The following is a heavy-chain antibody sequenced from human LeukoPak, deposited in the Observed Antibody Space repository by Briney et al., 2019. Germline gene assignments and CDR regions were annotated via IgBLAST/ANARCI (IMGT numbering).Heavy chain of an antibody. J-gene: IGHJ4*02. D-gene: IGHD3-22*01. CDR1: GGSISSGGYS. CDR3: ARGLDYYDSSGYSYFKY. CDR2: IYHSGST. Sequence: SQTLSLTCAVSGGSISSGGYSWSWIRQPPGKGLEWIGYIYHSGSTYYNPSLKSRVTISVDRSKNQFSLKLSSVTAADTAVYYCARGLDYYDSSGYSYFKYWGQGSLVTVSS. V-gene: IGHV4-30-2*01.